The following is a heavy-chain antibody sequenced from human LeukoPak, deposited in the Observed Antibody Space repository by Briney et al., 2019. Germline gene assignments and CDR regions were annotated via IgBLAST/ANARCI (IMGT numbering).Heavy chain of an antibody. V-gene: IGHV4-34*01. CDR3: ARGPPLSPDYHILTGHYNFAY. J-gene: IGHJ4*02. D-gene: IGHD3-9*01. CDR2: INHSGST. Sequence: SVTLSLTCGVYGGSFSSYYWSWVRQPPGKGLEWLGEINHSGSTKYNPSLKSRFTISVDTSKNQFSLKLSSVTAADTAVYYCARGPPLSPDYHILTGHYNFAYRGQGTLVTVSS. CDR1: GGSFSSYY.